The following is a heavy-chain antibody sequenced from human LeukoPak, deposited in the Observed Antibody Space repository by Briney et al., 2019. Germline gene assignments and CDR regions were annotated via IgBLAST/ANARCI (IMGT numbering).Heavy chain of an antibody. CDR2: IYYSGST. Sequence: SETLSLTCTVSGDSINSPGYYWGWIRQPPGKGLEWIGSIYYSGSTYYKPSLKSRVTISVDTSKNQFSLKLSSVTAADTAVYYCARTPDSSWYDLRPNYYYYGMDVWGQGTTVTVSS. V-gene: IGHV4-39*07. CDR3: ARTPDSSWYDLRPNYYYYGMDV. J-gene: IGHJ6*02. D-gene: IGHD6-13*01. CDR1: GDSINSPGYY.